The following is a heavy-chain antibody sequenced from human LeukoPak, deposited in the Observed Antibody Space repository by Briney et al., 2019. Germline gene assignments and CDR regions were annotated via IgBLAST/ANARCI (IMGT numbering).Heavy chain of an antibody. Sequence: ASVRVSCKASGYTFTSYDINWVRQATGQGLEWMGWMNPNSGNTGYAQKFQGRVTITRNTSISTAYMELSSLRSDDTAVYYCARGGWVRGVITRNGLDYWGQGTLVTVSS. CDR3: ARGGWVRGVITRNGLDY. V-gene: IGHV1-8*03. CDR1: GYTFTSYD. D-gene: IGHD3-10*01. CDR2: MNPNSGNT. J-gene: IGHJ4*02.